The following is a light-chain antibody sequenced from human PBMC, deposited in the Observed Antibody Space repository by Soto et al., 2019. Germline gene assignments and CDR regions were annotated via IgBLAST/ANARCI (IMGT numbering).Light chain of an antibody. CDR2: DVT. CDR1: SSDVGGYNY. Sequence: QSALNQPASVSGSPGQAITISCTGTSSDVGGYNYVSWYQHHPGKAPKLIIYDVTNRPSGVSNPFSGSKSGNTASLTISGLQPEDEADYYCSSYTTSNTRQIVFGTGTKLTVL. V-gene: IGLV2-14*03. J-gene: IGLJ1*01. CDR3: SSYTTSNTRQIV.